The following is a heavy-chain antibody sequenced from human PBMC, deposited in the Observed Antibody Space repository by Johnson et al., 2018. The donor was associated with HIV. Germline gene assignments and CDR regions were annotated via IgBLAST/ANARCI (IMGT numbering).Heavy chain of an antibody. Sequence: VRLVESGGALIQPGGSLRLSCAASGFTFSSYGLSWVRQAPGKGLEWVSVIYSGGSTYYVDSVKGRLTISRDNSKNTLYLEMNSLRAEDTAVYYCARDFSDYGDYGRCAFDIWGQGTMVTVSS. J-gene: IGHJ3*02. CDR2: IYSGGST. CDR3: ARDFSDYGDYGRCAFDI. CDR1: GFTFSSYG. V-gene: IGHV3-66*02. D-gene: IGHD4-17*01.